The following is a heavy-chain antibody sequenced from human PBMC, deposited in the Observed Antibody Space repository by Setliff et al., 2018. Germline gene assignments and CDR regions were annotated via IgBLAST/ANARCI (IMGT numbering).Heavy chain of an antibody. CDR2: IYYSGST. CDR3: ARTGTYRYFDY. CDR1: GGSISSSSYY. D-gene: IGHD1-1*01. V-gene: IGHV4-39*01. Sequence: SETLSLTCTVSGGSISSSSYYWGWIRQPPGKGLEWIGSIYYSGSTYYNPSLKSRVTISVDTSKNQFSLKLSSVTAADTAVYYCARTGTYRYFDYWGQGTLVTVSS. J-gene: IGHJ4*02.